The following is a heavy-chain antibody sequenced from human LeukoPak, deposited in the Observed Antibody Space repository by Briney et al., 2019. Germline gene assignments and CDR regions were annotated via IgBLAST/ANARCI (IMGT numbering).Heavy chain of an antibody. CDR2: INHSGST. D-gene: IGHD3-10*01. CDR3: ARQYGSGSYYGIDY. V-gene: IGHV4-34*01. Sequence: SETLSLTCTVSGGSISGYYWSWIRQPPGKGLEWIGEINHSGSTNYNPSLKSRVTISVDTSKNQFSLKLSSVTAADTAVYYCARQYGSGSYYGIDYWGQGTLVTVSS. J-gene: IGHJ4*02. CDR1: GGSISGYY.